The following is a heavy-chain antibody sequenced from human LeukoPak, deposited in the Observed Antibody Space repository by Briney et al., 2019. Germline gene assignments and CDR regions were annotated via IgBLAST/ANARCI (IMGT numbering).Heavy chain of an antibody. V-gene: IGHV1-18*01. Sequence: ASVKVSCKASGYTFTSYGISWVRQAPGQGLEWMGWISAYNGNTNYAQKLQGRVTMTTDTSTGTAYMELRSLRSDDTAVYYCARVSHDFWSGYDDYWGQGTLVTVSS. CDR2: ISAYNGNT. J-gene: IGHJ4*02. D-gene: IGHD3-3*01. CDR1: GYTFTSYG. CDR3: ARVSHDFWSGYDDY.